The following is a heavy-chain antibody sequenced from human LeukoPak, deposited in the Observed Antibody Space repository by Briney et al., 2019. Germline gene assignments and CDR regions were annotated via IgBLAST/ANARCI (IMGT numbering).Heavy chain of an antibody. CDR2: INPSGGST. V-gene: IGHV1-46*01. J-gene: IGHJ4*02. CDR1: GYTFTSYY. D-gene: IGHD6-6*01. CDR3: AGAPVGAARYDY. Sequence: GASVKDSCKASGYTFTSYYMHWVRQAPGQGLEWMGIINPSGGSTSYAQKFQGRVTMTRDTSTSTVYMELSSLRSEDTAVYYCAGAPVGAARYDYWGQGTLVTVSS.